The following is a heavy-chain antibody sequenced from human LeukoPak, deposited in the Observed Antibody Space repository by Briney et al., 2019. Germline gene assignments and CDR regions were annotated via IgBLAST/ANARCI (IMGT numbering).Heavy chain of an antibody. D-gene: IGHD3-10*01. V-gene: IGHV1-69*13. CDR2: INPIFNIL. Sequence: ASVKVSCKASEGTFGAYSIDWVRQAPGQGLDWVGGINPIFNILYYAQNFQGRVTFTADESTNTAYLELDSLKHDDTAVYYCAAGRRLGELFFDYWGPGTLVTVSS. J-gene: IGHJ4*02. CDR1: EGTFGAYS. CDR3: AAGRRLGELFFDY.